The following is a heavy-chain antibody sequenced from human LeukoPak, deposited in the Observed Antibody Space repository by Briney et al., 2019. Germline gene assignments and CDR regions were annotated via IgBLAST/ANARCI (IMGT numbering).Heavy chain of an antibody. D-gene: IGHD3-22*01. J-gene: IGHJ4*02. CDR3: AREPHYYDSSGYFLDY. Sequence: ASVKVSCKASGYTFTSYGISWVRQAPGQGVEWMGWISAYNGNTNYAQKLQGRVTMTTDTSTSTAYMELRSLRSDDTAVYYCAREPHYYDSSGYFLDYWGQGTLVTVSS. V-gene: IGHV1-18*01. CDR1: GYTFTSYG. CDR2: ISAYNGNT.